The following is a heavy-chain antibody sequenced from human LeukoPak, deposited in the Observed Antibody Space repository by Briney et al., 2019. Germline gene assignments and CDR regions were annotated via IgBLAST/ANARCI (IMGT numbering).Heavy chain of an antibody. CDR2: ISSSGSTI. CDR1: GFTFSDYY. Sequence: GGSLRLSCAASGFTFSDYYMSWIRQAPGKGLEWVSYISSSGSTIYYADSVKGRFTISRDNAKNSLYLQMNSLRAEDTAVYYRATDCSGGSCIYYYMDVWGKGTTVTVSS. CDR3: ATDCSGGSCIYYYMDV. J-gene: IGHJ6*03. D-gene: IGHD2-15*01. V-gene: IGHV3-11*04.